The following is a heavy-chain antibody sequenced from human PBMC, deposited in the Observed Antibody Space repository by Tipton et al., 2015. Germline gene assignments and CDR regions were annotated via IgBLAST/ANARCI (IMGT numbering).Heavy chain of an antibody. D-gene: IGHD3-22*01. CDR2: IYHSGRT. V-gene: IGHV4-38-2*01. CDR1: GYSISSGYH. Sequence: LRLSCAVSGYSISSGYHWGWIRQPPGKGLEWIASIYHSGRTHYNPSLKSRVTISVDTSKNEVSLMLNSVTAADTAVYYCATDSSGYYHWGQGTLVTVSS. J-gene: IGHJ5*02. CDR3: ATDSSGYYH.